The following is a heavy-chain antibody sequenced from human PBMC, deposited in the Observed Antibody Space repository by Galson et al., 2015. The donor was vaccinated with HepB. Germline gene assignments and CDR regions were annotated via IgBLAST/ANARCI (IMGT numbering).Heavy chain of an antibody. J-gene: IGHJ4*02. CDR1: GFTFSTYW. Sequence: SLRLSCAASGFTFSTYWMTWVRQAPGKGLEWVANIKQDGSEKNYVDPVKGRFTISRDNAKNSLFLQMNSLRAEDTAVYYCVRVGSSWYSYLDSWGQGTLVTVSS. CDR2: IKQDGSEK. D-gene: IGHD6-13*01. CDR3: VRVGSSWYSYLDS. V-gene: IGHV3-7*03.